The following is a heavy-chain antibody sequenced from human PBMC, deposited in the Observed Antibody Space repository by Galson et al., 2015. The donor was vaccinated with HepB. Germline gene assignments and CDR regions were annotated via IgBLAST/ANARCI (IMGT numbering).Heavy chain of an antibody. V-gene: IGHV7-4-1*02. D-gene: IGHD3-10*01. CDR2: INTNDGNP. Sequence: SVKVSCKASGYTFTDYAMTWVRQAPGQGLEWMGWINTNDGNPTYAQDFTGRFVFSLATSVSTAYLQISSLKAEDTAVYYCARRILWFGELSFDYWGQGTLVSVSS. J-gene: IGHJ4*02. CDR3: ARRILWFGELSFDY. CDR1: GYTFTDYA.